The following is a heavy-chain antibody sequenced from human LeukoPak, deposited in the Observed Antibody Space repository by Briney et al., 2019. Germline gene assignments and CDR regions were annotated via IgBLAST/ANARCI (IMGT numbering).Heavy chain of an antibody. CDR2: ISAYNGNT. CDR1: GYTFTSYG. J-gene: IGHJ5*02. Sequence: ASVKVSCKASGYTFTSYGISWVRQAPGQGLEWMGWISAYNGNTNYAQKVQGRVTMTTDTSTNTAYMELRSLRSDDTAVYYCARDDYYDSSGYSPYNWFDPWGQGTLVTVSS. V-gene: IGHV1-18*01. CDR3: ARDDYYDSSGYSPYNWFDP. D-gene: IGHD3-22*01.